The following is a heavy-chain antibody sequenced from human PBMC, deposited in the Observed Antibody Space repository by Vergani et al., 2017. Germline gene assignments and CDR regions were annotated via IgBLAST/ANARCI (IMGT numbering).Heavy chain of an antibody. D-gene: IGHD2-2*01. CDR1: RGTFSSYA. Sequence: QVQLVQSGAEVKKPGSSVKVSCKASRGTFSSYAISWVRQAPGQGLEWMGGIIPIFGTANYAQKFQGRVSITADESTSTAYMELSSLRSEDTAVYYCARDPRYCSSTSCSGGDYWGQGTLVTVSS. CDR3: ARDPRYCSSTSCSGGDY. V-gene: IGHV1-69*12. CDR2: IIPIFGTA. J-gene: IGHJ4*02.